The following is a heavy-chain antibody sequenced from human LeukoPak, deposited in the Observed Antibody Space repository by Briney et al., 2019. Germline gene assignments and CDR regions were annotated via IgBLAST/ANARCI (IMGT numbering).Heavy chain of an antibody. Sequence: SQTLSLTCAISGDSVSSNNAAWNWIRQSPSRGLEWLGRTYYRSRWFTDYALSVKSRITINLDTSRNQFSLQLNSVSPEDTAVYYCVRGSALDIWGQGTMVTVSS. CDR3: VRGSALDI. CDR2: TYYRSRWFT. J-gene: IGHJ3*02. CDR1: GDSVSSNNAA. V-gene: IGHV6-1*01.